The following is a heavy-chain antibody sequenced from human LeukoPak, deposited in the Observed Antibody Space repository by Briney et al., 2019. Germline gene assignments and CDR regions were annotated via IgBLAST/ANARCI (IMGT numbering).Heavy chain of an antibody. V-gene: IGHV3-7*01. CDR2: IKQDGSEK. CDR1: GFTFSSYW. J-gene: IGHJ4*02. CDR3: ARVRGDFWSGYYADY. D-gene: IGHD3-3*01. Sequence: GGSLRLSCAASGFTFSSYWMSWVRQAPGKGLEWVANIKQDGSEKYYVDSVKGRFTISRDNAKNSLYLQMNSLRAEDTAVYYCARVRGDFWSGYYADYWGQGTLVTVSS.